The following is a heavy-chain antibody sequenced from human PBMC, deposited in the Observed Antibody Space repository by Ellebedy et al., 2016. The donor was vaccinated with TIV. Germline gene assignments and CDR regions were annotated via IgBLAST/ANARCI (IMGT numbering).Heavy chain of an antibody. CDR3: AREIDCSSTSCFDY. Sequence: ASVKVSXXASGYTFTGYYMHWVRQAPGQGLEWMGWINPNSGGTNYAQKFQGRVTMTRDTSISTAYMELSRLRSDDTAVYYCAREIDCSSTSCFDYWGQGTLVTVSS. CDR1: GYTFTGYY. V-gene: IGHV1-2*02. D-gene: IGHD2-2*01. CDR2: INPNSGGT. J-gene: IGHJ4*02.